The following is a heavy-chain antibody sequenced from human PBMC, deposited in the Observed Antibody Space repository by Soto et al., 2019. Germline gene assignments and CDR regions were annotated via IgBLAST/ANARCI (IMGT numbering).Heavy chain of an antibody. CDR2: IYYSGST. CDR3: ATEGYCTNGVCYIGDAFDI. D-gene: IGHD2-8*01. CDR1: GGSISSYY. V-gene: IGHV4-59*08. Sequence: SETLSLTCTVSGGSISSYYWSWIRQPPGKGLEWIGYIYYSGSTNYNPSLKSRVTISVDTSKNQFSLKLSSVTAADTAVYYCATEGYCTNGVCYIGDAFDIWGQGTMVTVS. J-gene: IGHJ3*02.